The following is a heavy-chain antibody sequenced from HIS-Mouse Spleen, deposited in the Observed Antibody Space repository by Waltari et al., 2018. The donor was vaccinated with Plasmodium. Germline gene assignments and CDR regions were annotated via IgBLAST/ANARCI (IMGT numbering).Heavy chain of an antibody. J-gene: IGHJ4*02. CDR3: ARSLGDDY. V-gene: IGHV1-18*01. Sequence: QVQLVQSAAEVTNPGASVEVPCRASVYTFTRYGISWLRQAPGQGLEWMGWISAYNGNTNYAQKLQGRVTMTTDTSTSTAYMELRSLRSDDTAVYYCARSLGDDYWGQGTLVTVSS. CDR2: ISAYNGNT. CDR1: VYTFTRYG. D-gene: IGHD3-16*01.